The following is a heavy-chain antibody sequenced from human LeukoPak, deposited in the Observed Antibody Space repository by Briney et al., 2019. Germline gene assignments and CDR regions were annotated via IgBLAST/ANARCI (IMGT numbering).Heavy chain of an antibody. CDR3: ARTCSYDSSGYYPNWFDP. D-gene: IGHD3-22*01. CDR1: GGSFSGYY. Sequence: SETLSLTCAVYGGSFSGYYWSWIRQPPGKGLEWIGEINHSGSTNYNPSLKSRVTISVDTSKNQFSLKLSSVTAADTAVYYCARTCSYDSSGYYPNWFDPWGQGTLVTVSS. CDR2: INHSGST. J-gene: IGHJ5*02. V-gene: IGHV4-34*01.